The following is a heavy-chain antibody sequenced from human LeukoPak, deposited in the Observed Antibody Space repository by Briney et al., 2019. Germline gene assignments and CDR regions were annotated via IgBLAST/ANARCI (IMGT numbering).Heavy chain of an antibody. J-gene: IGHJ6*03. CDR1: GGSISSYY. CDR3: ARGSTIRGYYYYMDV. D-gene: IGHD2-2*01. V-gene: IGHV4-4*07. CDR2: IYTSGNT. Sequence: SETLSLTCTVSGGSISSYYWSWIRQPAGKGLEWIGRIYTSGNTDYNPSLKSRVTMSVDTSKNQFSLKLSSVTAADTAVYYCARGSTIRGYYYYMDVWGKGTTVTVSS.